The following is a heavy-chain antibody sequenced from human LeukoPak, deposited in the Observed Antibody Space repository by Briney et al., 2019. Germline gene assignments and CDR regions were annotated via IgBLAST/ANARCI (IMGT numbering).Heavy chain of an antibody. V-gene: IGHV4-39*07. CDR1: GFTFSSYW. CDR3: ARARGGSSGFDFDY. CDR2: IYYSGST. Sequence: GSLRLSCAASGFTFSSYWMSWVRQPPGKGLEWIGSIYYSGSTYYNPSLKSRVTISVDTSKNQFSLKLSSVTAADTAVYYCARARGGSSGFDFDYWGQGTLVTVSS. J-gene: IGHJ4*02. D-gene: IGHD3-22*01.